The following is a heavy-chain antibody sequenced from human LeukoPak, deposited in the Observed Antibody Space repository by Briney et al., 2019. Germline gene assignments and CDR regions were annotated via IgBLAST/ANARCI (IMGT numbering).Heavy chain of an antibody. CDR2: IYYSAST. CDR1: GGSISSYY. Sequence: SETLSLTCTVSGGSISSYYWSWIRQPPGKGLEWIGYIYYSASTNYNPSLKSQVTISVATSKNQFSLKLSSVSAADTDVYFCASSNENKEYSLFDYWGQGTLVTVSS. D-gene: IGHD5-18*01. J-gene: IGHJ4*02. CDR3: ASSNENKEYSLFDY. V-gene: IGHV4-59*08.